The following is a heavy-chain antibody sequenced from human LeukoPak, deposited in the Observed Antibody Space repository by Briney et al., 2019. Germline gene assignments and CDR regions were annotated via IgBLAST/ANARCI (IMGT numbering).Heavy chain of an antibody. J-gene: IGHJ4*02. Sequence: GGSLRLSCAASGFTFSRYWMNWVCQAPGKGLEWVADINEDGSEKHYVDSVKGRFTISRDNAKNSLYLQMNSLRADDTAVYYCARAVDDDPVDYWGQGTLVTVSS. CDR3: ARAVDDDPVDY. D-gene: IGHD4-23*01. CDR2: INEDGSEK. CDR1: GFTFSRYW. V-gene: IGHV3-7*04.